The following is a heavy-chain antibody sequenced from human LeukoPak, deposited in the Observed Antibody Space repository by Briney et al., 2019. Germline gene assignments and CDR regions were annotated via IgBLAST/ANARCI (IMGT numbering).Heavy chain of an antibody. CDR1: GFSFSDFY. J-gene: IGHJ4*02. CDR3: AREARGSGRDFDY. V-gene: IGHV3-11*01. Sequence: KPGGSLRLSCAASGFSFSDFYMSWIRQAPGMGLEWISYIGTRSNPIYYADSVKGWFTISRDDAKNSLYLQMNSLRDEDTAVYFCAREARGSGRDFDYWGQGILVTVSS. D-gene: IGHD1-26*01. CDR2: IGTRSNPI.